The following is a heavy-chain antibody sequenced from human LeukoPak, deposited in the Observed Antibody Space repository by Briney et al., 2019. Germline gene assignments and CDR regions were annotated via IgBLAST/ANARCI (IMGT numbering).Heavy chain of an antibody. CDR1: GGTFSSYT. Sequence: VASVKVSCKASGGTFSSYTISWVRQAPGQGLEWMGGIIPIFGSTNYAQKFQGRVTITADESTSTAYMELTSLRSEDTAVYYCARGPRRIAAAGTYYYYYYMDVWGKGTTVTISS. CDR2: IIPIFGST. D-gene: IGHD6-13*01. CDR3: ARGPRRIAAAGTYYYYYYMDV. V-gene: IGHV1-69*13. J-gene: IGHJ6*03.